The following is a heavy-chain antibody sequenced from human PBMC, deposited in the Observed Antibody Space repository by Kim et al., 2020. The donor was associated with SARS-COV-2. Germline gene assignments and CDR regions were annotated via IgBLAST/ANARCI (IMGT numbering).Heavy chain of an antibody. J-gene: IGHJ6*02. Sequence: SETLSLTCTVSGGSITSNHYWGWIRQPPGKGLEWIGTIDYSGSTYYNPSLKSRVTISLDTSENLFSLKLSSVTAADTAVYYCASHPAEVWGFGGMDVWGPGTTVTVSS. CDR1: GGSITSNHY. D-gene: IGHD3-16*01. CDR2: IDYSGST. CDR3: ASHPAEVWGFGGMDV. V-gene: IGHV4-39*01.